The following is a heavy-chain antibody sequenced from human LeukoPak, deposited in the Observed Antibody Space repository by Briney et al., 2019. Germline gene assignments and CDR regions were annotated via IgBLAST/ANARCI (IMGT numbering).Heavy chain of an antibody. CDR1: GFTFSSYA. CDR2: ISGSGGST. CDR3: ARDLKLWFGEWRDWWFDP. Sequence: GGSLRLSCAASGFTFSSYAMSWVRQAPGKGLEWVSAISGSGGSTYYADSVKGRFTISRDNSKNTLYLQMNSLRAEDTAVYYCARDLKLWFGEWRDWWFDPWGQGTLVTVSS. D-gene: IGHD3-10*01. V-gene: IGHV3-23*01. J-gene: IGHJ5*02.